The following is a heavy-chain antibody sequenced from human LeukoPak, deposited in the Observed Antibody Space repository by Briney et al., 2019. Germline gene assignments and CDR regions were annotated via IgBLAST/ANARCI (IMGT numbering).Heavy chain of an antibody. CDR3: ARRSDSSGYSITYYFDY. Sequence: PGGSLRLSCAASVFTFSSYSMNWVRQAPGKGLEWVSSIGSSRSYIYYADSVKGRFTISRDNAKNSPYLQMNSLRAEDTAVYYCARRSDSSGYSITYYFDYWGQRTLVTASS. CDR1: VFTFSSYS. J-gene: IGHJ4*02. D-gene: IGHD3-22*01. CDR2: IGSSRSYI. V-gene: IGHV3-21*01.